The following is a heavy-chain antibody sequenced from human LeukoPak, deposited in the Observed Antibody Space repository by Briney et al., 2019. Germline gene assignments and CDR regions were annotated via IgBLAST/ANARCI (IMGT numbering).Heavy chain of an antibody. D-gene: IGHD6-25*01. V-gene: IGHV4-4*07. CDR3: ARAGYTIGSYRFYY. Sequence: SETLSLNCSVSGGSISSYWWSWIRQPAGKGLEFIGRIYTTGRTNYNPSLKSRVSMSVDTSKNKFSLALRPVTAADTAVYFCARAGYTIGSYRFYYWGEGALVTVSS. CDR2: IYTTGRT. CDR1: GGSISSYW. J-gene: IGHJ4*02.